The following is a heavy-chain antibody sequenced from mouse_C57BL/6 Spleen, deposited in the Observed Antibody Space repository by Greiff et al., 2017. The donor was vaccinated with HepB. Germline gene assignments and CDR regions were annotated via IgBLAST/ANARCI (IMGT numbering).Heavy chain of an antibody. J-gene: IGHJ4*01. CDR1: GYTFTSYW. CDR3: ARSPTTVVADYAMDY. CDR2: IHPNSGST. D-gene: IGHD1-1*01. V-gene: IGHV1-64*01. Sequence: QVHVKQPGAELVKPGASVKLSCKASGYTFTSYWMHWVKQRPGQGLEWIGMIHPNSGSTNYNEKFKSKATLTVDKSSSTAYMQLSSLTSEDSAVYYCARSPTTVVADYAMDYWGQGTSVTVSS.